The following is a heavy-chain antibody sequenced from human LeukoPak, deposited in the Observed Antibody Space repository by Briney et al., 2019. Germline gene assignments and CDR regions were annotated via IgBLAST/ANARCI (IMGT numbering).Heavy chain of an antibody. V-gene: IGHV3-48*01. CDR3: AKGYYFDILSGYSSLDS. CDR1: GFTFNNYN. CDR2: ISRSSDKV. J-gene: IGHJ4*02. D-gene: IGHD3-9*01. Sequence: LPGGSLRLSCAASGFTFNNYNMNWIRQAPGKGLEWVSYISRSSDKVYNADSVKGRFSISRDDSKNTLYLQMNRLRAEDTAAYYCAKGYYFDILSGYSSLDSWGQGTLVTVSS.